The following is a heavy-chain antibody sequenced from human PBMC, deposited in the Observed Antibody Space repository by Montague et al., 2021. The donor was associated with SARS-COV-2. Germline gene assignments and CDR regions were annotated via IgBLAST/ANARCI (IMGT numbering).Heavy chain of an antibody. CDR1: GFTFSSYS. CDR3: AREGEMATIWVGYHYYYGMDV. D-gene: IGHD5-24*01. CDR2: ISSSSSTI. V-gene: IGHV3-48*04. Sequence: SLRLSCAASGFTFSSYSMNWVRQAPGKGLEWVSYISSSSSTIYYADSVKGRFTISRDNAKNSLYLQMNSLRAEDTAVYYCAREGEMATIWVGYHYYYGMDVWGQGTTVTVSS. J-gene: IGHJ6*02.